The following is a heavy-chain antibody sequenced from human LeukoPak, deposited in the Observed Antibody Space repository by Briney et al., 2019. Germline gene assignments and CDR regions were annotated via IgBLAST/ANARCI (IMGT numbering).Heavy chain of an antibody. J-gene: IGHJ4*02. D-gene: IGHD5-24*01. CDR2: INTDGSST. V-gene: IGHV3-74*01. Sequence: TGESLRLSCAASGFTFSTYWMHWVRQAPGKGLLWVARINTDGSSTLYADSVKGRFTISRDNAKSTLYLQMDSLRPEDTAVCYCARVDPTGDGYNCFDSWGQGTLVTVSS. CDR1: GFTFSTYW. CDR3: ARVDPTGDGYNCFDS.